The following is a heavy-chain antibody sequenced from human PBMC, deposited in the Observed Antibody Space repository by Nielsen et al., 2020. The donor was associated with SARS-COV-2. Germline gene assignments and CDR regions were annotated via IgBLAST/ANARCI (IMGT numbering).Heavy chain of an antibody. CDR3: ARRGIAAGTTTIFGYYYYMDV. CDR1: GYSFTSYW. Sequence: KVSCKGSGYSFTSYWISWVRQMPGKGLEWMGRIDPSDSYTNYSPSFQGHVTISADKSISTAYLQWSSLKASDTAMYYCARRGIAAGTTTIFGYYYYMDVWGKGTTVTVSS. V-gene: IGHV5-10-1*01. J-gene: IGHJ6*03. D-gene: IGHD6-13*01. CDR2: IDPSDSYT.